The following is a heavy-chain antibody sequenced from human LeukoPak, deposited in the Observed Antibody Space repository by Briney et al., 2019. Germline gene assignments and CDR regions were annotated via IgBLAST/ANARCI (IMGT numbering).Heavy chain of an antibody. Sequence: GGSLRLSCAASGFTFSSYSMNWVRQAPGKGLEWVSSVSSSSSYIYYTDSLKGRFTISRDNSKNSLYLQMNSLRTEDTALYYCAKAVGAVYWGQGTLVTVSS. CDR1: GFTFSSYS. J-gene: IGHJ4*02. V-gene: IGHV3-21*04. D-gene: IGHD1-26*01. CDR2: VSSSSSYI. CDR3: AKAVGAVY.